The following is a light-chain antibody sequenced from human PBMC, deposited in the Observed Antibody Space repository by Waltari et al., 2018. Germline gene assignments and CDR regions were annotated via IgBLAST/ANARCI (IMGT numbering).Light chain of an antibody. Sequence: YVVTQPPSVSVAPGKTATLTCGGQNIETKSVNWYQQKSGQAPVLVMFYDTDRAPGSPARFSGSNAGSTATLTISWVEAGDEADYHCQVWDDTTNSGVFGGGTRLSVL. CDR1: NIETKS. V-gene: IGLV3-21*04. CDR3: QVWDDTTNSGV. CDR2: YDT. J-gene: IGLJ3*02.